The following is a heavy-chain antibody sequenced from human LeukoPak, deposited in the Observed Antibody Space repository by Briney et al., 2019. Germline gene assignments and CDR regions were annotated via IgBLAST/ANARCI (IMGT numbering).Heavy chain of an antibody. D-gene: IGHD3-10*01. J-gene: IGHJ5*02. CDR1: GGSISSYY. CDR2: IYYSGNT. CDR3: VRGRAWFDP. Sequence: SETLSLTCTVSGGSISSYYWSWIRQPPGKGLEWIGYIYYSGNTNYNSSLESRVTISVDTSKNHLSLRLNSVTAADTAVYYCVRGRAWFDPWGQGTLVTVSS. V-gene: IGHV4-59*01.